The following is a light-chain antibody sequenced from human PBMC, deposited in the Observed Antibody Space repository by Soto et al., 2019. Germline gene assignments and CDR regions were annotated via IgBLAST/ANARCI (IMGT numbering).Light chain of an antibody. V-gene: IGKV3-15*01. CDR1: QTVGNN. J-gene: IGKJ5*01. CDR3: QQYNNWPIT. CDR2: GTS. Sequence: RVMTQYPATLSVSPGERAILSCRASQTVGNNLAWYQQKPGQAPRLLISGTSTRATGIPARFSGSGSGTVLTLTISSLQSEDFAIYYCQQYNNWPITFGQGTRLEIK.